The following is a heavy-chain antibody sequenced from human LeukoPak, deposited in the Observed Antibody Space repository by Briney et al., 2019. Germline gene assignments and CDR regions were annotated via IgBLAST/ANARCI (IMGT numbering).Heavy chain of an antibody. D-gene: IGHD2-15*01. CDR2: ISGSGGST. V-gene: IGHV3-23*01. Sequence: GWSLRLSCAASGFTFSSYAMRWVRQAAGKGLEGVSAISGSGGSTYYADSVKGRFTISRDNSKNTLYLQLNSLRAEDTAVYYCAKEDCSGGSCYPTDYWGQGTLVTVSS. CDR3: AKEDCSGGSCYPTDY. CDR1: GFTFSSYA. J-gene: IGHJ4*02.